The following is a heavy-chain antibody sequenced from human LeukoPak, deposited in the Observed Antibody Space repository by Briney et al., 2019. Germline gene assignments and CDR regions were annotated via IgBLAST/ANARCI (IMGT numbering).Heavy chain of an antibody. V-gene: IGHV3-74*01. J-gene: IGHJ4*02. CDR3: ARGQSTVTIRAQLDY. CDR2: INSDGSST. CDR1: GFTFSSYW. D-gene: IGHD4-17*01. Sequence: GGSLRLSCAASGFTFSSYWMHWVRQAPGKGLVWVSRINSDGSSTRYADSVKGRFTISRDNSKNTLYLQMNSLRAEDTAVYYCARGQSTVTIRAQLDYWGQGTLVTVSS.